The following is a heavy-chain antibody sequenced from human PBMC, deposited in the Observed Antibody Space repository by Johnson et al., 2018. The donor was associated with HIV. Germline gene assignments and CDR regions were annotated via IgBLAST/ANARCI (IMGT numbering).Heavy chain of an antibody. Sequence: EVQLVESGGGLVQPGGSLRLSCAASGFTFSSYAMSWVRQAPGKGLEWVSAISGSGGSTYYADSVKGRFTISGDNSTNTLYLQMNSLRAEDTAVYSCAREARSESAAGAVSDAFDIWGQGTMVTVSS. CDR1: GFTFSSYA. CDR2: ISGSGGST. V-gene: IGHV3-23*04. J-gene: IGHJ3*02. D-gene: IGHD4/OR15-4a*01. CDR3: AREARSESAAGAVSDAFDI.